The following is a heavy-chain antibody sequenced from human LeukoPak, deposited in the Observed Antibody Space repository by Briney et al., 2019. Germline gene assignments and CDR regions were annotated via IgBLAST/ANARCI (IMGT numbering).Heavy chain of an antibody. CDR2: ISSSSYI. CDR3: ARDADIVVVVAASRPFDY. D-gene: IGHD2-15*01. J-gene: IGHJ4*02. V-gene: IGHV3-21*01. CDR1: GFTFSSYS. Sequence: GGSLRLSCAASGFTFSSYSMNWVRQAPGKGLEWVSSISSSSYIYYADSVKGRFTISRGNAKNSLYLQMNSLRAEDTAVYYCARDADIVVVVAASRPFDYWGQGTLVTVSS.